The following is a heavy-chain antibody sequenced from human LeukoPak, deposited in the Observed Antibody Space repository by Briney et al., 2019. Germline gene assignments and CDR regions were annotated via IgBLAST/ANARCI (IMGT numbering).Heavy chain of an antibody. CDR1: GGSFSGYY. Sequence: SETPSLTCAVYGGSFSGYYWSWIRQPPGKGLEWIGEINHSGSTNYNPSLKSRVTISVDTSKNQFSLKLSSVTAADTAVYYCARGGRRVGIDYRGQGTLVTVSS. CDR2: INHSGST. J-gene: IGHJ4*02. CDR3: ARGGRRVGIDY. D-gene: IGHD1-14*01. V-gene: IGHV4-34*01.